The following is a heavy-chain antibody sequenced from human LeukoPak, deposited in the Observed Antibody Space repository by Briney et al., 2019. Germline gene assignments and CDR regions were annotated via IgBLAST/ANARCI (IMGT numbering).Heavy chain of an antibody. J-gene: IGHJ4*02. CDR2: IRNKANSCST. CDR1: VFTFSDHS. CDR3: TRLVGGND. D-gene: IGHD1-26*01. V-gene: IGHV3-72*01. Sequence: GVSLRLPYAACVFTFSDHSMDWVRQAPGKGLEWVGRIRNKANSCSTDYAASVQGRFTVSRDNSKSSLYLQMNSMKTEDTAVYYCTRLVGGNDWGQGTLVTVSS.